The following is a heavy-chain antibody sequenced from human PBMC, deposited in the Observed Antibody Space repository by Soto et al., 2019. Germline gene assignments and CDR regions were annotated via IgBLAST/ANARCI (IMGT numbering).Heavy chain of an antibody. D-gene: IGHD3-3*01. Sequence: EVQLVESGGGLVKPGGSLRLSCAASGFTFSSYSMNWVRQAPGKGLEWVSSISSSSSYIYYADSVKGRFTISRDNAKNSLYLQMNSLRAEDTAVYYCARCLDYDFWSGPFDYWGQGTLVTVSS. CDR1: GFTFSSYS. V-gene: IGHV3-21*01. CDR2: ISSSSSYI. J-gene: IGHJ4*02. CDR3: ARCLDYDFWSGPFDY.